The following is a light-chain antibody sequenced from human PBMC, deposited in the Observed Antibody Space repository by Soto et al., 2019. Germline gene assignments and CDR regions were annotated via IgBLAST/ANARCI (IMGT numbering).Light chain of an antibody. CDR1: QSISSNY. Sequence: EIVLTQSPGTLSVSPGERATLSCRASQSISSNYLAWYQQKPGQAPSLLIYGASSRATGIPDRFSGSGSGTDFPLTISRLEPEDSAIYYCQQYTSWTFGQGTKVESK. V-gene: IGKV3-20*01. CDR3: QQYTSWT. J-gene: IGKJ1*01. CDR2: GAS.